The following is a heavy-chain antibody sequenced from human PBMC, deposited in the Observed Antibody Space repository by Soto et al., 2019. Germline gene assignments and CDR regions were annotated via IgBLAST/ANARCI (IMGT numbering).Heavy chain of an antibody. CDR3: AVVTDFDY. CDR2: IYYSGST. V-gene: IGHV4-31*02. J-gene: IGHJ4*02. D-gene: IGHD2-15*01. Sequence: PLETLSHTWTVSGGSISSGGYYWSWIRQHPGKGLEWIGYIYYSGSTYYNPSLKSRVTISVDTSKNQFSLKLSSVTAADTAVYYCAVVTDFDYWGQGTLVTVSS. CDR1: GGSISSGGYY.